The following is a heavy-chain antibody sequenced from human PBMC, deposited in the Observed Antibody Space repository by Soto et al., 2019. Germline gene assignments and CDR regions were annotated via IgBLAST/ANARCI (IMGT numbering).Heavy chain of an antibody. J-gene: IGHJ3*02. V-gene: IGHV1-18*01. CDR3: ARDPRLIPAAMPHDAFDI. Sequence: ASVKVSCKASGYTFTSYGISWVRQAPGQGLEWMGWISAYNGNTNYAQKLQGRVTMTTDTSTSTAYMELRSLRSDDTAVYYCARDPRLIPAAMPHDAFDIWGQGTMVTVSS. D-gene: IGHD2-2*01. CDR1: GYTFTSYG. CDR2: ISAYNGNT.